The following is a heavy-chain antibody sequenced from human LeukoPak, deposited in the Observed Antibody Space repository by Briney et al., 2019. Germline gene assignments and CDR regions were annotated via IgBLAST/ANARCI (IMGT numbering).Heavy chain of an antibody. Sequence: PGGSLRLSCAASGFTVSSNYMSWVRQPPGKGREWIGSIYYSGTTYYNTSLKSRVTISVDRSKNQFSLKVTSVTAADTAVYSCARLYGSGSWFDPWGQGTLVTVSS. J-gene: IGHJ5*02. V-gene: IGHV4-39*01. CDR2: IYYSGTT. D-gene: IGHD3-10*01. CDR3: ARLYGSGSWFDP. CDR1: GFTVSSNY.